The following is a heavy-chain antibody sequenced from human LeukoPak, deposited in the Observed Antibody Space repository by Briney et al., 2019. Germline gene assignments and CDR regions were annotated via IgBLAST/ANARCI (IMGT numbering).Heavy chain of an antibody. D-gene: IGHD6-13*01. CDR1: RFTVSSTY. CDR2: IYSGGST. V-gene: IGHV3-66*01. J-gene: IGHJ4*02. Sequence: GGSLRLSCAASRFTVSSTYMSWVRQAPGKGLEWVSVIYSGGSTDYADSVKGRFTMSRDNSKNTLYLQMNSLRAEDTAVYYCARDPRIAAGDTIWGQGTLVTVSS. CDR3: ARDPRIAAGDTI.